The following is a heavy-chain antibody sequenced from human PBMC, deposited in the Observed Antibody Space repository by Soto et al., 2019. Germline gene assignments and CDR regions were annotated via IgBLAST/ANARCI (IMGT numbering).Heavy chain of an antibody. CDR2: VNPTGATT. Sequence: EVQLLESGGGLVQPGGSLRLSCAASGFTFSSYAMTWVRQAPGKGLEWVSGVNPTGATTYYADSVKGRFTISRDNFKNMLSLQRNSLRAEDPAVYYCSTVARYDVLDVGGQGTMVPVSS. J-gene: IGHJ3*01. V-gene: IGHV3-23*01. D-gene: IGHD5-12*01. CDR3: STVARYDVLDV. CDR1: GFTFSSYA.